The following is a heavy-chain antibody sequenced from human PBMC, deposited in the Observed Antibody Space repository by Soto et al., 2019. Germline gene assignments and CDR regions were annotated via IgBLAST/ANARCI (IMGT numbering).Heavy chain of an antibody. CDR3: SGGPNGGGGGDYLYY. V-gene: IGHV1-69*12. J-gene: IGHJ4*02. D-gene: IGHD3-9*01. CDR2: IIPIFGTA. CDR1: GGTFSSYA. Sequence: QVQLVQSGAEVKKPGSSVKVSCKASGGTFSSYAIDWVRQAPGQGLEWMGGIIPIFGTADYAQKFQGRVTITADESTEQGLIELGNLGSEGTAVYLFSGGPNGGGGGDYLYYWGQGTLVTVSS.